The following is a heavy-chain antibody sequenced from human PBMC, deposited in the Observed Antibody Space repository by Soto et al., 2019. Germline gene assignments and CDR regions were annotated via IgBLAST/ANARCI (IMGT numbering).Heavy chain of an antibody. J-gene: IGHJ6*02. CDR3: ARDKGFGESYYYGMDV. Sequence: QVQLQESGPGLVKPSETLSLTCTVSGGSISSYYWSWIRQPPGKGLEWIGYIYYSGSTNYNPSLKSRVTISVDTSKNQFSLKRSSVTAADTAVYYCARDKGFGESYYYGMDVWGQGTTVTVSS. V-gene: IGHV4-59*01. D-gene: IGHD3-10*01. CDR2: IYYSGST. CDR1: GGSISSYY.